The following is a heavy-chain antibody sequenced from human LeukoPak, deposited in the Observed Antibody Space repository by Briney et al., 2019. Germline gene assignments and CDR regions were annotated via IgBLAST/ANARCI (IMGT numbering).Heavy chain of an antibody. CDR2: IIPIFGTA. CDR1: RGTFSSYS. Sequence: AVTVSCKASRGTFSSYSISWVRQPTGQGLEWMGRIIPIFGTANYAQKFQGRVTITTDESTSTAYMEVRSLRSEDTAEYYCARETPVDGTVDYWRRGTLVTVSS. D-gene: IGHD6-19*01. V-gene: IGHV1-69*05. CDR3: ARETPVDGTVDY. J-gene: IGHJ4*02.